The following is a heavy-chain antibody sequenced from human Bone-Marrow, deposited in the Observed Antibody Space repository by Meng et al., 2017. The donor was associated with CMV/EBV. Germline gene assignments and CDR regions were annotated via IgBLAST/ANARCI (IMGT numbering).Heavy chain of an antibody. V-gene: IGHV3-15*01. CDR1: GFTFSNAW. D-gene: IGHD3-22*01. Sequence: ESLKISCVASGFTFSNAWISWVRQAPGKGLEWVGHIKSKTDDGTTEYAAPVKGRFTVSRDDSKNTLYLQMNSLKTEDTAVYYCATAPGYYDYAPFDYWGQGTLVTVS. CDR2: IKSKTDDGTT. CDR3: ATAPGYYDYAPFDY. J-gene: IGHJ4*02.